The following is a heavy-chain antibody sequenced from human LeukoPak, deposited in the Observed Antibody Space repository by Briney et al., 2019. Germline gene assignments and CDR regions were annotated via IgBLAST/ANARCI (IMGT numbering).Heavy chain of an antibody. CDR1: GGSISSYY. J-gene: IGHJ4*02. V-gene: IGHV4-59*01. Sequence: SETLSLTCTVSGGSISSYYWSWIRQPPGKGLEWIGYIYYSGSTNYNPSLKSRVTISVDTSKNQFSLKPSSVTAADTAVYYCASTSGYSYGYLYFDYWGQGTLVTVSS. D-gene: IGHD5-18*01. CDR2: IYYSGST. CDR3: ASTSGYSYGYLYFDY.